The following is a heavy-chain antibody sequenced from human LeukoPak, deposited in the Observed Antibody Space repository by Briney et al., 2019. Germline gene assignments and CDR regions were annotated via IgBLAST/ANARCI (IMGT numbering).Heavy chain of an antibody. D-gene: IGHD3-10*01. CDR3: AKGPSVWFGELLSSYYYYGMDV. Sequence: PGGSLRLSCAASGFTFSSYAMSWVRQAPGKGREWVSAISGSGGSTYYADSVKGRFTISRDNSKNTLYLQMNSLRAEDTAVYYCAKGPSVWFGELLSSYYYYGMDVWGQGTTVTVSS. J-gene: IGHJ6*02. CDR2: ISGSGGST. V-gene: IGHV3-23*01. CDR1: GFTFSSYA.